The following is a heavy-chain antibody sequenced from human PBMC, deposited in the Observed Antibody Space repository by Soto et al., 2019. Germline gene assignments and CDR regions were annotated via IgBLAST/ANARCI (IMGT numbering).Heavy chain of an antibody. Sequence: EVQLVQSGAEVKKPGESLRISCKGSGYSFTSYWHSCVRQMPGKGLEWVGRIDPSDSYTNYSPSFQGHVTISADKSISTAYLQWSSLKASDTAMDYCARREGPESIAAAMGDYWGQGTLVTVSS. V-gene: IGHV5-10-1*01. CDR1: GYSFTSYW. D-gene: IGHD6-13*01. J-gene: IGHJ4*02. CDR3: ARREGPESIAAAMGDY. CDR2: IDPSDSYT.